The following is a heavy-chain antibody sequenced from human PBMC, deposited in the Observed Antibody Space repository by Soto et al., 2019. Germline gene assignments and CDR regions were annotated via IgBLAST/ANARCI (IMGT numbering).Heavy chain of an antibody. Sequence: PGGSRRLSCAASGFTFSSYAMSWVRQAPGKGLGWVSAISGSGGSTYYADSVKGRFTISRDNSKNTLYLQMNSLRAEDTAVYYCAKDLLEVYSRMYAFDIWGQGTMVTVSS. J-gene: IGHJ3*02. CDR1: GFTFSSYA. CDR2: ISGSGGST. V-gene: IGHV3-23*01. CDR3: AKDLLEVYSRMYAFDI. D-gene: IGHD2-15*01.